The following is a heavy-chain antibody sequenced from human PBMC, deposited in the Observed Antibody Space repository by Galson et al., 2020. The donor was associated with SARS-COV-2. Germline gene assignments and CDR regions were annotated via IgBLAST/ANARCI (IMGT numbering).Heavy chain of an antibody. CDR2: ICYSGST. V-gene: IGHV4-39*01. D-gene: IGHD2-21*01. Sequence: TLSLTCTVSGGSIRRSDYCWGWIRQPPGKGLEWIGSICYSGSTYYNVSLKSRVTMSVDTSKNQFSLKLSSMTAADTAVHYCARTGYCGGATCHLKDFDVWGQGTMVTVSS. J-gene: IGHJ3*01. CDR1: GGSIRRSDYC. CDR3: ARTGYCGGATCHLKDFDV.